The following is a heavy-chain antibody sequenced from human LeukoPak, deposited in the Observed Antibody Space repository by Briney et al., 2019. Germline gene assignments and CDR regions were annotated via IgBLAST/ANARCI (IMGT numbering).Heavy chain of an antibody. CDR3: ARWGIAAAGIVDY. CDR1: GFTFSSYS. J-gene: IGHJ4*02. CDR2: ISSSSSYI. D-gene: IGHD6-13*01. V-gene: IGHV3-21*01. Sequence: GGSLRLSCAASGFTFSSYSMNWVRRAPGKGLEWVSSISSSSSYIYYADSVKGRFTISRDNAKNSLYLQMNSLRAEDTAVYYCARWGIAAAGIVDYWGQGTLVTVSS.